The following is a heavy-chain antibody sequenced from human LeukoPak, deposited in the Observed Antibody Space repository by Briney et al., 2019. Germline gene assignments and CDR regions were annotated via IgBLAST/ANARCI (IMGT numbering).Heavy chain of an antibody. Sequence: GGSLRLSCAASGFTFSSYSMNWVRQAPGKGLEWVSSISSSSSYIYYADSVKGRFTIPRDNAKNSLYLQMNSLRAEVTAVYYCARDAEYCTNGVCNYFDYWGQGTLVTVSS. D-gene: IGHD2-8*01. CDR3: ARDAEYCTNGVCNYFDY. V-gene: IGHV3-21*01. CDR1: GFTFSSYS. CDR2: ISSSSSYI. J-gene: IGHJ4*02.